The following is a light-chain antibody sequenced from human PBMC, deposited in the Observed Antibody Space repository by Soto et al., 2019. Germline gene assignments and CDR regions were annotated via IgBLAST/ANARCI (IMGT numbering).Light chain of an antibody. V-gene: IGKV1-5*01. CDR3: QQYGSYWT. J-gene: IGKJ1*01. Sequence: IQMTQSPSTLSASVGDRVTITCRASQSTRNSLAWYQQRPGEAPKVLIYDASSLESGVPSRFSGSGSGTEFTLIISSLQLDDFATYYCQQYGSYWTFGQGTKVDIK. CDR1: QSTRNS. CDR2: DAS.